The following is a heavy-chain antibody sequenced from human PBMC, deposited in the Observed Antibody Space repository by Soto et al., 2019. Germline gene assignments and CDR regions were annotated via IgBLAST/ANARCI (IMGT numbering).Heavy chain of an antibody. CDR3: AKVRRTTCYDSIDC. CDR2: ISGGGGTI. Sequence: GGSLRLSCAASGFTFSIYARSWVRQAPGKGLEWVSTISGGGGTIYHADSVKGRFTISRDNSKNTLYLQMNSLRVEDTAVYYRAKVRRTTCYDSIDCWGQGTLVTVSS. J-gene: IGHJ4*02. CDR1: GFTFSIYA. V-gene: IGHV3-23*01. D-gene: IGHD2-2*01.